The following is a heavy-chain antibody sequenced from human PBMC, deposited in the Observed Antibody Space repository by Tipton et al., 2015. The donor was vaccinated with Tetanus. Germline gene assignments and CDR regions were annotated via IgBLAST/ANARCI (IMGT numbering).Heavy chain of an antibody. J-gene: IGHJ6*02. V-gene: IGHV4-61*01. Sequence: TLSLTCTVSGGSVNSGSYYWSWIRQPPGKGLEWIGYIYQSGSTSYSPSLESRVTISLETSKNQFSLRLSSVTAADTAVYYCARDGPYYSDTSNDYHFYGIDVWGQGTTVTVSS. CDR1: GGSVNSGSYY. CDR3: ARDGPYYSDTSNDYHFYGIDV. D-gene: IGHD3-22*01. CDR2: IYQSGST.